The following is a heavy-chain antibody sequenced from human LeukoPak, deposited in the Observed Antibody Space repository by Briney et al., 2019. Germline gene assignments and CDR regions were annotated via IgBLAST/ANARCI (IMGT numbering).Heavy chain of an antibody. V-gene: IGHV3-30*18. D-gene: IGHD3-10*01. CDR3: AKGDYYGSGSENFDY. J-gene: IGHJ4*02. CDR1: GFTFSSYG. Sequence: EGSLRLSCAASGFTFSSYGMHWVRQAPGKGLEWVAVISYGGSNKYYADSVKGRFTISRDNSKNTLYLQMNSLRAEDTAVYYCAKGDYYGSGSENFDYWGQGTLVTVSS. CDR2: ISYGGSNK.